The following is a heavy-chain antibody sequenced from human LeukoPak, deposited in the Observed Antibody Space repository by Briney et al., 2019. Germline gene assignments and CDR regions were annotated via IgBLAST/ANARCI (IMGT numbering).Heavy chain of an antibody. CDR1: GFTVSSNY. J-gene: IGHJ4*02. Sequence: GGSLRLSCAASGFTVSSNYMNWVRQAPGKGLEWVSGIYGGGNIYYADSVKGRFTISRDNSKNTLYLQMNSLRAEDTAVYYCARGAGYNYPYYFDYWGQGTLVTVSS. D-gene: IGHD5-24*01. CDR2: IYGGGNI. CDR3: ARGAGYNYPYYFDY. V-gene: IGHV3-53*01.